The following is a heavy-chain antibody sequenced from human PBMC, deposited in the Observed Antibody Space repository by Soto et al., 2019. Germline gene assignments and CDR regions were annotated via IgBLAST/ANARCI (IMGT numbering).Heavy chain of an antibody. CDR3: ARDDPHYYDSSGYGWYGY. J-gene: IGHJ4*02. V-gene: IGHV1-18*01. Sequence: VKVSCKASGYTFTSYGISWVRQAPGQGLEWMGGISANNGNTNYAQKLQGRVTMTTDESTSTAYMELSSLRSEDTAVYYCARDDPHYYDSSGYGWYGYWGQGTLVTVSS. D-gene: IGHD3-22*01. CDR2: ISANNGNT. CDR1: GYTFTSYG.